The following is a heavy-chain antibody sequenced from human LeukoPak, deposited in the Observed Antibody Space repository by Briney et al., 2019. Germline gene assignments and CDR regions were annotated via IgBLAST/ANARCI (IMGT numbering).Heavy chain of an antibody. D-gene: IGHD1-26*01. V-gene: IGHV3-23*01. CDR1: GFTFSSYA. Sequence: GRSLRLSCAASGFTFSSYAMSWVRQAPGKGLEWVSAISGSGGSTYYADSVKGRFTISRDNSKNTLYLQMNSLRAEDTAVYYCAKSEHYYYYGMDVWGQGTTVTVSS. CDR3: AKSEHYYYYGMDV. CDR2: ISGSGGST. J-gene: IGHJ6*02.